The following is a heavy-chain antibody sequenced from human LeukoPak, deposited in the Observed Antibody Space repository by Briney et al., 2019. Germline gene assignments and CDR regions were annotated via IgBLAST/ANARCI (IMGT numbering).Heavy chain of an antibody. V-gene: IGHV4-4*02. CDR2: IYHRGST. CDR3: ARDWVGDGGRKGFDV. CDR1: GGSMSSSNW. D-gene: IGHD1-26*01. Sequence: SETLSLTCAVSGGSMSSSNWWSWVRQSPRKELEWIGEIYHRGSTNYTPSLKSRATIFVDKSRSQFSLRLNSVTAADTALYYCARDWVGDGGRKGFDVWGQGTMVTVSS. J-gene: IGHJ3*01.